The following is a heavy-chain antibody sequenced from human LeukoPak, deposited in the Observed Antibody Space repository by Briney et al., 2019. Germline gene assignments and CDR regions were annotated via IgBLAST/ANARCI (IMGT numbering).Heavy chain of an antibody. Sequence: GRSLRLSCAASGFTFSSYAMHWVRQAPGKGLEWVAIISYDGSKTYYADSVKGRFTNSRDNSKNTLYLQMNSLRAEDTAVYYCAREGYDYVWGSYHHRGYFDYWGQGTLVTVSS. V-gene: IGHV3-30*04. CDR3: AREGYDYVWGSYHHRGYFDY. J-gene: IGHJ4*02. CDR2: ISYDGSKT. D-gene: IGHD3-16*02. CDR1: GFTFSSYA.